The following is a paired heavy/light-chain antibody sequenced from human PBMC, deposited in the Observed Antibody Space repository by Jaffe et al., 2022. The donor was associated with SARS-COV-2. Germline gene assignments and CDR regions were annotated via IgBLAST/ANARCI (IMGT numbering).Light chain of an antibody. V-gene: IGKV4-1*01. CDR2: WAS. CDR3: QQYYSTTLT. J-gene: IGKJ4*01. Sequence: DIVMTQSPDSLAVSLGERATINCKSSQSVLYNSNNRNYLAWYQQKPGQPPKLLIYWASTRESGVPDRFSGSGSGTDFTLTISSLQAEDVAVYYCQQYYSTTLTFGGGTKVEIE. CDR1: QSVLYNSNNRNY.
Heavy chain of an antibody. D-gene: IGHD3-10*01. CDR2: IKHDGSEK. CDR1: GFTFSAYC. Sequence: EVQLVESGGDLVQPGGSLRLSCAASGFTFSAYCMSWVRQAPGKGLEWVATIKHDGSEKYFVDSVKGRFTISRDDAKKSLYLQMDSLRAEDTAVYYCARLVYASGSFHKAWFDPWGQGTLVTVSS. V-gene: IGHV3-7*01. J-gene: IGHJ5*02. CDR3: ARLVYASGSFHKAWFDP.